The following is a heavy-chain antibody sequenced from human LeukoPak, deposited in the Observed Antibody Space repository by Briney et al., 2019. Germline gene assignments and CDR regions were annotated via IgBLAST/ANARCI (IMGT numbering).Heavy chain of an antibody. CDR1: GGSISSTNYY. CDR2: IYYSGST. Sequence: SETLSLTCTVSGGSISSTNYYWGWIRQPPGKGLEWIGSIYYSGSTYYNPSLKSRVSMSVDTSKNQLSLKLSSVTAADTAVYYCARVLTTGTTNYYYYMDVWGKETTVTVSS. V-gene: IGHV4-39*07. CDR3: ARVLTTGTTNYYYYMDV. J-gene: IGHJ6*03. D-gene: IGHD1-1*01.